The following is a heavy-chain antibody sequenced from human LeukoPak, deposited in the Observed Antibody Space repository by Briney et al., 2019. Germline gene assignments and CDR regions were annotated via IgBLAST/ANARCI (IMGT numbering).Heavy chain of an antibody. CDR3: ARGGSPHSYYYYGMDV. CDR1: GGSISSSSYY. CDR2: IYYSGST. V-gene: IGHV4-39*01. Sequence: SETLSLTCTVSGGSISSSSYYWGWIRQPPGKGLEWIGSIYYSGSTYYNPSLKSRVTISVDTSRNQFSLKLSSVTAADTAVYYCARGGSPHSYYYYGMDVWGQGTTVTVSS. D-gene: IGHD5-12*01. J-gene: IGHJ6*02.